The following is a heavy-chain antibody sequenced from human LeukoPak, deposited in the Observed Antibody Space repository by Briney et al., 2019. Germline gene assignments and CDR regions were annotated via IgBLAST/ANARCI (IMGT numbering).Heavy chain of an antibody. CDR2: IYYSGST. J-gene: IGHJ6*03. CDR3: ARHYGDFYYYYYYIDV. V-gene: IGHV4-39*01. Sequence: SVTLSLNCTVSGGSISSSSYYWGWIRQPPGKVLMWIGSIYYSGSTYYDPSLKSRVTISVDTSKTQFSLKLSSVTAADTAVYYCARHYGDFYYYYYYIDVWGKGTTVTISS. CDR1: GGSISSSSYY. D-gene: IGHD4-17*01.